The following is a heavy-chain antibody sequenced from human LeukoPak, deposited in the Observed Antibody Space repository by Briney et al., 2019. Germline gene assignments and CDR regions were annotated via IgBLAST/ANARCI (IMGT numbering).Heavy chain of an antibody. CDR1: GDPFSDYH. Sequence: ASVKVSCNASGDPFSDYHINWWGQAPGQGLEWWGWINPNSGGANFAKKFQGRVTMTRDTSISAAYMEMRRLKSEETAVYYCARTIGVVGYFDYWGQGKLVTVSS. D-gene: IGHD3-3*01. V-gene: IGHV1-2*02. J-gene: IGHJ4*02. CDR2: INPNSGGA. CDR3: ARTIGVVGYFDY.